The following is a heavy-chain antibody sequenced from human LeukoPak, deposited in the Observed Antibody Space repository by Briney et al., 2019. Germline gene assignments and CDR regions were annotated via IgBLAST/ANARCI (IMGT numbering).Heavy chain of an antibody. D-gene: IGHD3-3*01. Sequence: SETLSLTCAVYGGSFSGYYWSWIRQPPGKGLEWIGEINHSGGTNYNPSLKSRVTISVDTSKNQFSLKLSSVTAADTAVYYCARNPPYYDFWSGYPYFDPWGQGTLVTVSS. CDR2: INHSGGT. CDR3: ARNPPYYDFWSGYPYFDP. CDR1: GGSFSGYY. V-gene: IGHV4-34*01. J-gene: IGHJ5*02.